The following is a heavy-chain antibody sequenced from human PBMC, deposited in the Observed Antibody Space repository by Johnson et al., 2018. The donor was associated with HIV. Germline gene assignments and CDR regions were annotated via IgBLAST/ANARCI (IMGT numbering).Heavy chain of an antibody. CDR3: ANLGDYSGINGFDI. Sequence: VQLVESGGGLVQPGRSLRLSCAASGFNFDDYAMHWVRQGPGKGREWVGGISWNSGSIGYADSVKGRFTISRDNPKNTLYLQINSLRLEDTAVYYCANLGDYSGINGFDIWGQGTMVTVSS. CDR1: GFNFDDYA. CDR2: ISWNSGSI. V-gene: IGHV3-9*01. D-gene: IGHD4-23*01. J-gene: IGHJ3*02.